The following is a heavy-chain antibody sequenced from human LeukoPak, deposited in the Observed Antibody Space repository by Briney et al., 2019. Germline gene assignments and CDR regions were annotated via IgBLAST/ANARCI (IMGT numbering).Heavy chain of an antibody. V-gene: IGHV3-30*02. CDR2: IRYDGTNT. D-gene: IGHD5-12*01. CDR3: ASGDSPSGTYYYYYMDV. Sequence: GGSLRLSCAASGFSFSDYDMHWVRQAPGKGLEWVTFIRYDGTNTYADSVKGRFTISRDNSKNTVYLQMNSLRTEDTALYYCASGDSPSGTYYYYYMDVWGKGTTVTVSS. J-gene: IGHJ6*03. CDR1: GFSFSDYD.